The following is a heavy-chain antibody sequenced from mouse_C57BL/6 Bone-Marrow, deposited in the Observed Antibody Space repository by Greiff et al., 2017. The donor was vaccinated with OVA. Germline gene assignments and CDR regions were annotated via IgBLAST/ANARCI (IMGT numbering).Heavy chain of an antibody. CDR2: IYPRSGNT. J-gene: IGHJ3*01. Sequence: VQLKQSGAELARPGASVKLSCKASGYTFTSYGISWVKQRTGQGLEWIGEIYPRSGNTYYNEKFKGKATLTADKSSSTAYMELRSLTSEDSAVYFCARGDGYPAWFAYWGQGTLVTVSA. D-gene: IGHD2-3*01. CDR1: GYTFTSYG. CDR3: ARGDGYPAWFAY. V-gene: IGHV1-81*01.